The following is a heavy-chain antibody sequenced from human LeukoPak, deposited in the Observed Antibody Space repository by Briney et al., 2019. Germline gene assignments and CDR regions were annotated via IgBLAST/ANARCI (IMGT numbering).Heavy chain of an antibody. V-gene: IGHV3-23*01. J-gene: IGHJ3*01. Sequence: PGGSLRLSCAASGFTFSSYVMSWVRQAPGKGPEWVSVVSGNGADTYYADSVKGRFIISRENFKNTLYLQMNSLRDEDSAVYYCAKGNLVIIPSGGFDAWGQGTMVTVSS. CDR1: GFTFSSYV. CDR3: AKGNLVIIPSGGFDA. CDR2: VSGNGADT. D-gene: IGHD2/OR15-2a*01.